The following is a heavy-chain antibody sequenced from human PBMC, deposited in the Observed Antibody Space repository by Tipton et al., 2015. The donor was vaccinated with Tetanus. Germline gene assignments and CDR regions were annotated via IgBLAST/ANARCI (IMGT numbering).Heavy chain of an antibody. CDR3: AKVGSDRYILRTPFDY. CDR2: ISSNGHTT. D-gene: IGHD6-19*01. CDR1: GFTFTTYA. Sequence: SLRLSCAASGFTFTTYAMNWVRQAPGKGLEWVSGISSNGHTTYYADSVKGRFTISRDNSKNTLYLQMNSLRAEDTAVYYCAKVGSDRYILRTPFDYWGQGTLVTVSS. V-gene: IGHV3-23*01. J-gene: IGHJ4*02.